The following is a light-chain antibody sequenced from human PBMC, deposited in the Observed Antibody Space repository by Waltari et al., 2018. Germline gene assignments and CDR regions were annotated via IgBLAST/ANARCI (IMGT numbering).Light chain of an antibody. J-gene: IGKJ3*01. CDR1: QDIRSY. CDR2: GAS. CDR3: QQYDNLPPFT. Sequence: DIQMTQSPSSLSASVGDRVTITCQASQDIRSYLNWYQQKPGKAPKLLIFGASNLETVVPSRFSGSGSWTRFTFTISSLQPEDIATYFCQQYDNLPPFTFGPGTKVEIK. V-gene: IGKV1-33*01.